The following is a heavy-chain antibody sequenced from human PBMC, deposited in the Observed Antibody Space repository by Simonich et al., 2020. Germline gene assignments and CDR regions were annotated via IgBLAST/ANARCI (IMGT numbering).Heavy chain of an antibody. CDR3: ARQLNDFDI. CDR2: TYPSDSDT. Sequence: EVQLVQSGAEVKKPGESLKISCKGSGYSFTSYWIGWVRKMPGKGLEWMGVTYPSDSDTRYSRSSQGQVTTSAAKSISTAYLQWSSLKASDTAMYYCARQLNDFDIWGQGTMVTVSS. V-gene: IGHV5-51*01. CDR1: GYSFTSYW. J-gene: IGHJ3*02. D-gene: IGHD1-1*01.